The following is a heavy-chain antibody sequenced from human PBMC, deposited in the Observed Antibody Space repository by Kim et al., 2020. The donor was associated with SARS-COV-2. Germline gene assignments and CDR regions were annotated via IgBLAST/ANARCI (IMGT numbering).Heavy chain of an antibody. CDR2: IIPILGIA. CDR3: ARDVGYCSSTSCYAGEYYYYGMDV. CDR1: GGTFSSYA. D-gene: IGHD2-2*01. Sequence: SVKVSCKASGGTFSSYAISWVPQAPGQGLEWMGRIIPILGIANYAQKFQGIVTITADKSTSTAYMELSSLRSEDTAVYYCARDVGYCSSTSCYAGEYYYYGMDVWGQGTTVTVSS. J-gene: IGHJ6*02. V-gene: IGHV1-69*04.